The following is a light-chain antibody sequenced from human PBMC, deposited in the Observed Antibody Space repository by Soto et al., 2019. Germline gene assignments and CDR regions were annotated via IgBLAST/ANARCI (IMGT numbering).Light chain of an antibody. V-gene: IGKV1-39*01. CDR3: QQSYSTPIT. CDR2: AAY. CDR1: QSITYY. J-gene: IGKJ5*01. Sequence: DIQMTQSPSSLSASVGDRVAITCRASQSITYYLNWYQQIPGKAPKVLIYAAYNLQSGVQSRFSGSGSGTDFTLTISSLQPEDFATYYCQQSYSTPITFGQGTRLEIK.